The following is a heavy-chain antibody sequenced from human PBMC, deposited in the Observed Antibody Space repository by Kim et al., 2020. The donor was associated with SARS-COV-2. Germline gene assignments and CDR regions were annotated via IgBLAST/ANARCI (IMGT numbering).Heavy chain of an antibody. V-gene: IGHV4-34*01. Sequence: SETLSLTCGVYSGSLSGYYWSWIRQAPGKGLEWIGEINYSGSSNSNPSLKSRVTVSVDTSKNQFSLRLSSVTAADTAVYYCARMVRHYYDGGSFDIWDQGATVTVSS. CDR2: INYSGSS. J-gene: IGHJ3*02. CDR3: ARMVRHYYDGGSFDI. CDR1: SGSLSGYY. D-gene: IGHD3-22*01.